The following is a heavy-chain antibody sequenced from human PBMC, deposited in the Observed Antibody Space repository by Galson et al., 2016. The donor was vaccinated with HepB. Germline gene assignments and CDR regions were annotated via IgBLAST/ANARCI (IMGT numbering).Heavy chain of an antibody. J-gene: IGHJ4*02. V-gene: IGHV3-43*01. D-gene: IGHD3-3*01. CDR2: ISWDGGST. Sequence: SLRLSCAASGFTFDDYTMHWVRQAPGKGLEWVSLISWDGGSTYYADSVKGRFTISRDNAKNSLFLQMSSLRAEDTAIYYCAKDSILDDWGQGILVTVSS. CDR3: AKDSILDD. CDR1: GFTFDDYT.